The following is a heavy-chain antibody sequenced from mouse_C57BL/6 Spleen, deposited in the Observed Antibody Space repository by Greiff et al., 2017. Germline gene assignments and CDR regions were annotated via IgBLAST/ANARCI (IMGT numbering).Heavy chain of an antibody. J-gene: IGHJ4*01. CDR1: GFTFSDYG. D-gene: IGHD4-1*01. Sequence: EVKLVESGGGLVQPGGSLKLSCAASGFTFSDYGMAWVRQAPRKGPEWVAFISNLAYSIYYADTVTGRFTISRENAKNTLYLEMSSLRSEDTAMYYCARDWDVGAMDYWGQGTSVTVSS. CDR2: ISNLAYSI. CDR3: ARDWDVGAMDY. V-gene: IGHV5-15*01.